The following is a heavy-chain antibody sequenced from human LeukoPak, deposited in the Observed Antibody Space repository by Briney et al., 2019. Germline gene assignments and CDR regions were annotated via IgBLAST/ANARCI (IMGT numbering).Heavy chain of an antibody. Sequence: SETLSLTCAVYGGSFSGYYWSWIRQPPGKGLEWIGEINHSGSTNYNPSLKSRVTISVGTSKNQFSLKLSSVTAADTAVYYCARSNIVVVPAAHYYYYYMDVWGKGTTVTVSS. CDR1: GGSFSGYY. J-gene: IGHJ6*03. CDR3: ARSNIVVVPAAHYYYYYMDV. CDR2: INHSGST. D-gene: IGHD2-2*01. V-gene: IGHV4-34*01.